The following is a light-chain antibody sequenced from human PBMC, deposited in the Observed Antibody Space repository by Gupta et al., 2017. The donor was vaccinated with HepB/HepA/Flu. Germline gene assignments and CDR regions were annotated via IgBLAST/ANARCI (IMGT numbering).Light chain of an antibody. J-gene: IGKJ1*01. CDR2: RAS. CDR1: QSISDW. V-gene: IGKV1-5*03. CDR3: QEVSGSSWT. Sequence: DIQMTQSPSTLSASVGDRVTITCRASQSISDWLAWYQQKPGKAPNLLIYRASTLESGVPSRFRGSGSGTEFTLTISSRQPDDFATYYCQEVSGSSWTLDQGTKVKIK.